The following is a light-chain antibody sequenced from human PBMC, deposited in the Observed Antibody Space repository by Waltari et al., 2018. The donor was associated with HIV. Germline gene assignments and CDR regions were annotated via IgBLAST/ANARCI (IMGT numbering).Light chain of an antibody. Sequence: HSALTQPRSVSGSPGQSVTISCAGSSRDVGSYGYVSWYHQTSGKAPQLIIYDVNKRPSGVPPRFSGAKSGDTASLTISGLQAEDEGDFYCCSYGGSWSFVFGGGTRVTVL. J-gene: IGLJ2*01. V-gene: IGLV2-11*01. CDR1: SRDVGSYGY. CDR3: CSYGGSWSFV. CDR2: DVN.